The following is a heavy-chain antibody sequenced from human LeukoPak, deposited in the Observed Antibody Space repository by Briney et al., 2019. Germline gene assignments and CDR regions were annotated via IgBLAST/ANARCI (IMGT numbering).Heavy chain of an antibody. CDR3: ARRLGLYGSGNGVDY. D-gene: IGHD3-10*01. V-gene: IGHV3-48*02. J-gene: IGHJ4*02. CDR1: GFTFSSYN. CDR2: ISSSSTNI. Sequence: PGGSLRLSCAASGFTFSSYNLDSVRQAPGKGLDWVSYISSSSTNIYYADSVKGRFTISRDNAKNSLYLQMNSLRDEDTAVYYCARRLGLYGSGNGVDYWGQGALVTVSS.